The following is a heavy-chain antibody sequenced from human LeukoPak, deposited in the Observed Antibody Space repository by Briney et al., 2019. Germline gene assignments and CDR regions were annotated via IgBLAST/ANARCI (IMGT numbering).Heavy chain of an antibody. CDR1: GYTFTSYD. J-gene: IGHJ4*02. CDR2: MNPNSGNT. V-gene: IGHV1-8*01. Sequence: ASVKVSCKASGYTFTSYDINWVRQATGQGLERMGWMNPNSGNTGYAQKFQGKVTMTRNTSISTAYMELSSLRSEDTAVYYCARSPFYGDYVPRDYWGQGTLVTVSS. D-gene: IGHD4-17*01. CDR3: ARSPFYGDYVPRDY.